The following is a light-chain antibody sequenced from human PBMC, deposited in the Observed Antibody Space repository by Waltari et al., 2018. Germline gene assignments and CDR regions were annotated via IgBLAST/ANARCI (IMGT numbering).Light chain of an antibody. CDR3: CSNVGSSVF. V-gene: IGLV2-23*03. CDR1: NSNVGSYNL. CDR2: EGN. Sequence: QSALTQPASVSGSPGQSITISCTGFNSNVGSYNLVSWYQKHPGKAPKILSYEGNRRPSWVSNRFSGSKSDNTASLTLSGLQAEDEADYYCCSNVGSSVFFGGGTKLTVL. J-gene: IGLJ2*01.